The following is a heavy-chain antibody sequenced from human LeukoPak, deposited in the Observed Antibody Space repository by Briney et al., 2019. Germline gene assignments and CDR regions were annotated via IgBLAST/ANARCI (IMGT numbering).Heavy chain of an antibody. J-gene: IGHJ4*02. CDR2: IYSGGST. D-gene: IGHD1-26*01. Sequence: GGSLRLSCAASGFTVGSNYMSWVRQAPGKGLEWVSVIYSGGSTYYADSVKGRFTISRDNSKNTLYLQMNSLRAEDTAVYYCARDLSGSYYFDYWGQGTLVTVSS. CDR1: GFTVGSNY. V-gene: IGHV3-53*01. CDR3: ARDLSGSYYFDY.